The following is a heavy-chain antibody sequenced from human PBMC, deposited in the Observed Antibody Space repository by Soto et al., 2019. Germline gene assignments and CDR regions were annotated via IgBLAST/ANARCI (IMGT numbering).Heavy chain of an antibody. V-gene: IGHV1-24*01. J-gene: IGHJ6*02. Sequence: GASVKVSCKVSGYTLTELSMHWVRQAPGKGLEWMGGFDPEDGETIYAQKFQGRVTMTEDTSTDTAYMELSSLRSEDTAVYYCLSWEVRGGDYYYYGMDVWGQGTTVTVSS. CDR3: LSWEVRGGDYYYYGMDV. D-gene: IGHD2-21*01. CDR1: GYTLTELS. CDR2: FDPEDGET.